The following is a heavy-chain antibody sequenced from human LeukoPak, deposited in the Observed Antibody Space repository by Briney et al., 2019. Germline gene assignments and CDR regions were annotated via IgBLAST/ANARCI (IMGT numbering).Heavy chain of an antibody. CDR1: GFTFSSYG. D-gene: IGHD6-13*01. V-gene: IGHV3-30*18. Sequence: PGRSLRLSCAASGFTFSSYGMHWVRQAPGKGLEWVAVISYDGSNKYYADSVKGRFTISRDNSKNTLYLQMNSLRAEDTAVYYCAKPIAAAGTEGPFDYWGQGTLVTVSS. CDR2: ISYDGSNK. J-gene: IGHJ4*02. CDR3: AKPIAAAGTEGPFDY.